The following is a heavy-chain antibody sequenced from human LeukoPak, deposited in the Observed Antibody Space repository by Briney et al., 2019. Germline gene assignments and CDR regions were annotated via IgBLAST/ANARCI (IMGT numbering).Heavy chain of an antibody. J-gene: IGHJ3*02. CDR1: GDSFTDYY. D-gene: IGHD3/OR15-3a*01. CDR2: FNPNSGGT. CDR3: ARIMEYYDFTPRGFDI. Sequence: ASVKVSCKASGDSFTDYYIHWVRQAPGQRLEWMAWFNPNSGGTRFAQNFQGRVTMNRDTSITTAYMELSRLTSDDTAIYYCARIMEYYDFTPRGFDIWGQGTMVAVSS. V-gene: IGHV1-2*02.